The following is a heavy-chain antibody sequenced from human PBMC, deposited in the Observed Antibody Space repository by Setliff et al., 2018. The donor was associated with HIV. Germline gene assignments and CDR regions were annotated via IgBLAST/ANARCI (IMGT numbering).Heavy chain of an antibody. D-gene: IGHD3-3*01. V-gene: IGHV4-59*13. CDR3: ARDRVHNPSYNFWSGPTNYYYYMDV. Sequence: SETLSLTCTVSGVSISDYYWSWIRQPPGKGLEWIGYIYFSGSTNYNPSLKSRVTMSLETSNSQFSLKLSSVTAADTAVYYCARDRVHNPSYNFWSGPTNYYYYMDVWGKGTTVTVSS. J-gene: IGHJ6*03. CDR1: GVSISDYY. CDR2: IYFSGST.